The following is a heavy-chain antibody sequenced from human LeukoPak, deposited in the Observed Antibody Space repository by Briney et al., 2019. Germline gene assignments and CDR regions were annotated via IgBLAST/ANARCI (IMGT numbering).Heavy chain of an antibody. CDR1: GFTFSSYS. Sequence: GGSLRLSCAASGFTFSSYSMNWVRQAPGKGLELVANIKQDRSEKYYVDSVKGRFTISRDNAKNSLYLQMNSLRAEDTAVYYCARLREIPVFGVVTKSTSYFDYWGQGTLVTVSS. CDR3: ARLREIPVFGVVTKSTSYFDY. CDR2: IKQDRSEK. J-gene: IGHJ4*02. V-gene: IGHV3-7*01. D-gene: IGHD3-3*01.